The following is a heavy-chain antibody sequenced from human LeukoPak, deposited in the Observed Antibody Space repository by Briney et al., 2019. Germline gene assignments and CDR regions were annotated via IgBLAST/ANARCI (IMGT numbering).Heavy chain of an antibody. V-gene: IGHV3-23*01. J-gene: IGHJ4*02. CDR3: ARVLEGGPRSWDS. CDR1: RFTFSSYF. D-gene: IGHD3-3*01. CDR2: ISASGDST. Sequence: GGSLRLSCVASRFTFSSYFMAWVRQVPGKWLEWVSAISASGDSTSYSDSVKGRFAISRDNSKNTLYLQMNSLRAEDTAVYYCARVLEGGPRSWDSWGQGTLVTVSS.